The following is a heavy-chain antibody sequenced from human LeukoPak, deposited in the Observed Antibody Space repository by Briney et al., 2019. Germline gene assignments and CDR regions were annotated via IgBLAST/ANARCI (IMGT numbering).Heavy chain of an antibody. D-gene: IGHD5-12*01. CDR1: GGSISSSSYY. Sequence: PSETLSLTRTVSGGSISSSSYYWSWIRQPPGKGLEWIGYIYHSGSTKYNPSLKSRVTISVDTSKNQFSLKLSSVTAADTAVYYCARDGYSGNDGLWGQGTLVTVSS. V-gene: IGHV4-61*01. CDR3: ARDGYSGNDGL. J-gene: IGHJ4*02. CDR2: IYHSGST.